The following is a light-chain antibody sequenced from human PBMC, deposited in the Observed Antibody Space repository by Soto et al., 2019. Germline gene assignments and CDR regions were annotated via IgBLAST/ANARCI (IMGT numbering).Light chain of an antibody. J-gene: IGLJ2*01. Sequence: QSVLTQPASVSGSTGQSITISCSGTSSDVGAYNYVSWYQQHPGKVPKLIIYEVSIRPSGVSDRFSGSKSANTASLTISGLRAEDEADYYCLSYTTSDTFLFGGGTQLTV. CDR1: SSDVGAYNY. CDR2: EVS. V-gene: IGLV2-14*03. CDR3: LSYTTSDTFL.